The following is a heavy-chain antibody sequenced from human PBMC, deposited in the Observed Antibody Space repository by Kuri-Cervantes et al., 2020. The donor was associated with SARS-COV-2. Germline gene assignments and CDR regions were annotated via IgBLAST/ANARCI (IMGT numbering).Heavy chain of an antibody. CDR3: VRDGDHWNFDY. J-gene: IGHJ4*02. D-gene: IGHD1-1*01. CDR2: IYSGGST. Sequence: GESLKISCAASGFTFSGHWIHWVRQAPGKGLEWVSVIYSGGSTYYADSVKGRFTISRDISKNTLYLQMNSLRAEDTAVYYCVRDGDHWNFDYWGQGTLVTVSS. V-gene: IGHV3-66*01. CDR1: GFTFSGHW.